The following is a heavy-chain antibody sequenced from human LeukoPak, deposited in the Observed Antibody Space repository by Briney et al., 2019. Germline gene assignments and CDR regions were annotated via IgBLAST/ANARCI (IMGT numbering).Heavy chain of an antibody. CDR2: INDTGST. Sequence: SETLSLTCGVSGGSFSGYYLSWIRQPPGKGLEWIGEINDTGSTKYNPSLKSRVTISVDTSKNQISLTLSSVTVADMAVYFCARQARTSSWYSLGYYYNYMNVWGKGTTVTISS. V-gene: IGHV4-34*01. D-gene: IGHD6-13*01. CDR3: ARQARTSSWYSLGYYYNYMNV. J-gene: IGHJ6*03. CDR1: GGSFSGYY.